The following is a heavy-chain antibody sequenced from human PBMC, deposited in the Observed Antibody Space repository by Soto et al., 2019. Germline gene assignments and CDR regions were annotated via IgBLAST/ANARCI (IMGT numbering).Heavy chain of an antibody. V-gene: IGHV1-69*01. Sequence: QVQLVQSGVEVKKPGSSVKVSCKASGGTFSSYAISWVRQAPGQGLEWMGGIIPIFGTANYAQKFQGRVTITADESTSTAYMELSSLRSEDTAVYYCARYCSGGSCYPGGGYYYGMDVWGQGTTVTVSS. CDR2: IIPIFGTA. CDR3: ARYCSGGSCYPGGGYYYGMDV. CDR1: GGTFSSYA. J-gene: IGHJ6*02. D-gene: IGHD2-15*01.